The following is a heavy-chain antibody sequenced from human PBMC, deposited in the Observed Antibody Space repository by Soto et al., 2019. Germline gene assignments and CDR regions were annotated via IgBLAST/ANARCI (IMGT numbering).Heavy chain of an antibody. J-gene: IGHJ3*02. V-gene: IGHV4-30-2*01. CDR2: IYHSGSP. Sequence: SESLSLTCAVSGGSISSGGYSWSWIRQPPGKGLEWIGYIYHSGSPYYNPSLKSRVTISVDRSKNQFSLKLSSVTAADTAVYYCARTPDIWGQGTMVT. CDR3: ARTPDI. CDR1: GGSISSGGYS.